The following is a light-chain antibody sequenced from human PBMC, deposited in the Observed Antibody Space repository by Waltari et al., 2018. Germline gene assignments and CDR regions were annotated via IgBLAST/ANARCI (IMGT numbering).Light chain of an antibody. CDR3: QQYDGSILT. J-gene: IGKJ4*01. V-gene: IGKV3-20*01. CDR2: GAS. CDR1: QTINNNV. Sequence: IVLTQSPDTLSLSPGQRAPLSCRASQTINNNVLVWYQQTPGQAPRLLIHGASSRATGFPDRFSGSGSGTDFTLTISRLEPEDVAVYYCQQYDGSILTFGGGTKVEI.